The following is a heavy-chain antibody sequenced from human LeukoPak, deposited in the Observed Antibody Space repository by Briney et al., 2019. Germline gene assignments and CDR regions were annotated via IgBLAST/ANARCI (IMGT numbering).Heavy chain of an antibody. CDR1: GFTFSNYA. CDR3: AKDQVLLGYGTFDL. Sequence: GGSLRLSCAASGFTFSNYAMSWVRQAPGKGLEWVSSISFSVGNTYYADSVKGRFTISRDNSKNTLFLQMNSLRAEDTAIYYCAKDQVLLGYGTFDLWGQGTMVTVSS. V-gene: IGHV3-23*01. CDR2: ISFSVGNT. J-gene: IGHJ3*01. D-gene: IGHD3-10*01.